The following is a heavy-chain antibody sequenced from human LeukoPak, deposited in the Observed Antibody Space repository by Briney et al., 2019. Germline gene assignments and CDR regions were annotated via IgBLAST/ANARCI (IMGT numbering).Heavy chain of an antibody. V-gene: IGHV4-4*07. Sequence: SETLSLTCTVSGGSISNYYWSWIRQPAGKGLEWIGRIYTSGSTYYNPSLKSRVTISVDTSKNQFSLKLSSVTAADTAVYYCATQILLCHYYWGQGTLVTVSS. J-gene: IGHJ4*02. D-gene: IGHD2/OR15-2a*01. CDR1: GGSISNYY. CDR3: ATQILLCHYY. CDR2: IYTSGST.